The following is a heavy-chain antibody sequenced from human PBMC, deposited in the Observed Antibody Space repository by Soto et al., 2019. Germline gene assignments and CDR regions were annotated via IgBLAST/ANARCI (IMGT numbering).Heavy chain of an antibody. Sequence: PSETLSLTCTVSGGSISSSSYYWGWIRQPPGKGLKWIGYIYYSGSTNYNPSLKSRVTISVDTSKNQFSLRLSSVTAADTAVYFCARYNSGALDYWGQGTLVTVSS. CDR1: GGSISSSSYY. V-gene: IGHV4-61*05. J-gene: IGHJ4*02. CDR2: IYYSGST. D-gene: IGHD3-10*01. CDR3: ARYNSGALDY.